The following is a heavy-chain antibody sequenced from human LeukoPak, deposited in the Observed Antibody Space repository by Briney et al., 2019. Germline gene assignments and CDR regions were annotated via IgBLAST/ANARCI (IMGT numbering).Heavy chain of an antibody. CDR3: AKDYFHFSGYPDPFDI. CDR1: GFTFSSYW. D-gene: IGHD3-22*01. V-gene: IGHV3-7*03. CDR2: IKQDGSEK. Sequence: ETGGSLRLSCAASGFTFSSYWMSWVRQAPGKGLEWVANIKQDGSEKYYVDSVKGRFTISRDNAKNSLYLQMNSLRAEDTAVYYCAKDYFHFSGYPDPFDIWGQGTMVTVSS. J-gene: IGHJ3*02.